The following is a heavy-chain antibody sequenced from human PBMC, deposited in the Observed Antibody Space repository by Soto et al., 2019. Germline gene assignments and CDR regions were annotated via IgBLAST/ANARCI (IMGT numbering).Heavy chain of an antibody. Sequence: GGSLRLSCAASGFTFSSYSMNWVRQAPGKGLEWVSYISSSSSTIYYADSVKGRFTISRDNAKNSLYLQMNSLRAEDTAVYYCARGAYYYDSSGLSDWGQGTLVNVSS. J-gene: IGHJ4*02. V-gene: IGHV3-48*01. CDR1: GFTFSSYS. D-gene: IGHD3-22*01. CDR2: ISSSSSTI. CDR3: ARGAYYYDSSGLSD.